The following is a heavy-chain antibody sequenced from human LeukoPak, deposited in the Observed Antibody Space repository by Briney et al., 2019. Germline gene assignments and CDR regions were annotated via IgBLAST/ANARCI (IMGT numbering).Heavy chain of an antibody. V-gene: IGHV4-59*01. CDR1: GGSISPYF. CDR2: ISYSGSS. D-gene: IGHD3-10*01. Sequence: PSETLSLTCTVSGGSISPYFWSWIRQPPGKGLEWIGYISYSGSSNYNPSLKSRVTISVDTSKNQFSLQLSSVTAADTAVYYCARDDYRGVTNFDPWGQGTLVTVSS. CDR3: ARDDYRGVTNFDP. J-gene: IGHJ5*02.